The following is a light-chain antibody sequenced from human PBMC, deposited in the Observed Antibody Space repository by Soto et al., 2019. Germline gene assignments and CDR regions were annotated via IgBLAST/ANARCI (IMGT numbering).Light chain of an antibody. CDR1: QSVSSN. Sequence: EIVMTQSPSTLSVSPGERATLSCRASQSVSSNLAWYQQKPGQAPRLLIYGASTRATGIPARFSGSGSGTDFTLTISGVQHEDFATYYCQQSYFTPTFGQGTKVDIK. CDR2: GAS. CDR3: QQSYFTPT. J-gene: IGKJ1*01. V-gene: IGKV3-15*01.